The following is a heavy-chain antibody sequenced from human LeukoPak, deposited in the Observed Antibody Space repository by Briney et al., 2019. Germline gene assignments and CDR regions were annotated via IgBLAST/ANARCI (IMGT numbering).Heavy chain of an antibody. CDR3: ARTYCSSTSCYENYFDY. J-gene: IGHJ4*02. CDR2: IDWDDDK. Sequence: SGPALVKPTQTLTLTCTFSGFSLRTSGMRVSWIRQPPGKALEWLARIDWDDDKFYSTSLKTRLTISKDTSKNQVVLTMANMDPVDTATYYCARTYCSSTSCYENYFDYWGQGTLVTVSS. D-gene: IGHD2-2*01. CDR1: GFSLRTSGMR. V-gene: IGHV2-70*04.